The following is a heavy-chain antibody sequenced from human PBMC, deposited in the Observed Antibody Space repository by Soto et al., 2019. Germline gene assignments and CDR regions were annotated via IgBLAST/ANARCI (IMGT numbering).Heavy chain of an antibody. Sequence: SLTCTFSCGSISSYYWSLIRQPPGKGLEWIVYIYYSGSTNYNPSLKXXVTISVDXXKNQFSLKLIXLTAAXTSVYYCARRASSSARVDYWAQGTLVTVSS. D-gene: IGHD6-6*01. CDR2: IYYSGST. CDR1: CGSISSYY. V-gene: IGHV4-59*08. J-gene: IGHJ4*02. CDR3: ARRASSSARVDY.